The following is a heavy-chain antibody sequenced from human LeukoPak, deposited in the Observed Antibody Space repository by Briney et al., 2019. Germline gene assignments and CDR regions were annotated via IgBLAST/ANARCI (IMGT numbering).Heavy chain of an antibody. CDR3: ARESQWLPNSPLDY. Sequence: PSETLSLTCAVYGGSFSGYYWSWIRQPPGKGLEWIGEINHSGSTNYNPSLKSRVTTSVDTSKNQFSLKLSSVTAADTAVYYCARESQWLPNSPLDYWGQGTLVTVSS. J-gene: IGHJ4*02. CDR2: INHSGST. V-gene: IGHV4-34*01. D-gene: IGHD3-22*01. CDR1: GGSFSGYY.